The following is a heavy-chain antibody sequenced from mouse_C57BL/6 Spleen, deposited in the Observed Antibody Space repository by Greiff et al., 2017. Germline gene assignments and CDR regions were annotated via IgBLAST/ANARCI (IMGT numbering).Heavy chain of an antibody. Sequence: VQLQQSGAELVKPGASVKLSCTASGFNIKDYYMHWVKQRTEQGLEWIGRIDPEDGEPKYAPKFQGKATITADTSSNTAYLQLSSLTSEDTAVYYCASGSSYGYFDVWGTGTTVTVSS. CDR1: GFNIKDYY. V-gene: IGHV14-2*01. D-gene: IGHD1-1*01. J-gene: IGHJ1*03. CDR3: ASGSSYGYFDV. CDR2: IDPEDGEP.